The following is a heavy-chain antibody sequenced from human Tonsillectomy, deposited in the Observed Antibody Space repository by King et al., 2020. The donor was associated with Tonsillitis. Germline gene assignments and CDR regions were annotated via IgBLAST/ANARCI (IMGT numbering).Heavy chain of an antibody. D-gene: IGHD3-10*01. Sequence: VQLVESGAEVKKPGSSVKVSCKASGGTFSSYAISWVRQAPGQGLEWMGGIIPIFGTANYAQKFQGRVTITADESTSTAYMGLSSLGSEDTAVYYCTRGRYGSGSYSDPFDYWGQGTLVTVSS. V-gene: IGHV1-69*01. CDR1: GGTFSSYA. CDR3: TRGRYGSGSYSDPFDY. J-gene: IGHJ4*02. CDR2: IIPIFGTA.